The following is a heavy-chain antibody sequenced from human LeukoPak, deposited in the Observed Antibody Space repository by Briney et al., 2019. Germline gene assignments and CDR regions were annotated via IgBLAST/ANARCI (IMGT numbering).Heavy chain of an antibody. V-gene: IGHV4-31*03. CDR3: ARVRLSRFDL. CDR2: IYYSGST. Sequence: SETLSLTCTVSGGSISSGGYYWSWIRQHPGKGLEWIGYIYYSGSTYYNPSLKSRVTISVDTSKNQFSLKLSSVTAADTAVYYCARVRLSRFDLWGEGTLVTVSS. D-gene: IGHD3-10*01. J-gene: IGHJ5*02. CDR1: GGSISSGGYY.